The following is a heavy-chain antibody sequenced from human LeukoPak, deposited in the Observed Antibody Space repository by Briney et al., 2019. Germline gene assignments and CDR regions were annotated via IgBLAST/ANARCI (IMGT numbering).Heavy chain of an antibody. D-gene: IGHD6-19*01. CDR2: IPYDGSNK. CDR3: ASGSSSDWYRGSDY. Sequence: GGSLRLSCAASGFTFSNYVMHWVRQAPGKGLEWVALIPYDGSNKYYADSVKGRFTISRDNAKNSLSLEMNSLRAEDTAVYYCASGSSSDWYRGSDYWGQGTLVTVSS. J-gene: IGHJ4*02. V-gene: IGHV3-30-3*01. CDR1: GFTFSNYV.